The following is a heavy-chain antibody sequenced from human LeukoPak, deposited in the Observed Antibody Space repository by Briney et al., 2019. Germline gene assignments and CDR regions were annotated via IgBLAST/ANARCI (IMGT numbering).Heavy chain of an antibody. CDR2: IKNGGRT. CDR3: AHVGGGYCTDGRCHPLHY. D-gene: IGHD2-15*01. CDR1: GFTFSDAW. V-gene: IGHV3-15*01. Sequence: GGSLRLSCAVSGFTFSDAWMTWVRQAPGKGLEWVGRIKNGGRTDNGAPVKGRFTISRDDSKSTMYLQMDSLRTDDTGVYYCAHVGGGYCTDGRCHPLHYRGQGTLVTVSS. J-gene: IGHJ4*02.